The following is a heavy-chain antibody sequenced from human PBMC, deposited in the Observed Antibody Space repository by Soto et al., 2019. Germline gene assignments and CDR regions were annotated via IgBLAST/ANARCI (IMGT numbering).Heavy chain of an antibody. CDR2: MNPNSGNT. D-gene: IGHD1-7*01. CDR3: ARGRRGITGTILNH. CDR1: GYTFTSYD. J-gene: IGHJ5*02. Sequence: ASVKVSCKASGYTFTSYDINWVRQATGQGLEWMGWMNPNSGNTGYAQKFQGRVTMTRNTSISTAYMVLSSLRSEDTAVYYCARGRRGITGTILNHWGQGTLVTVSS. V-gene: IGHV1-8*01.